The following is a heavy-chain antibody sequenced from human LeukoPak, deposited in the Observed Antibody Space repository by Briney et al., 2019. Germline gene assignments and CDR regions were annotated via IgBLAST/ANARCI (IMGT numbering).Heavy chain of an antibody. D-gene: IGHD4-17*01. Sequence: GGSLRLSCAGPRFSVSSNYMSWVRQAPGKGLEWVSIISSGSSAIFSADALKGRFTISRDDAKNLLYLDMNSLRAEDTAVYYCARGHTAVTRHFDFWGQGTLVTVSS. CDR2: ISSGSSAI. J-gene: IGHJ4*02. CDR3: ARGHTAVTRHFDF. CDR1: RFSVSSNY. V-gene: IGHV3-21*01.